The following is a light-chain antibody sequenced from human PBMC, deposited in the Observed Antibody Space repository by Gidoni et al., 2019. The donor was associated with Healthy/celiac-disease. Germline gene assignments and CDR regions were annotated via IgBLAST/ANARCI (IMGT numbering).Light chain of an antibody. J-gene: IGKJ3*01. CDR3: QQRSNWREVT. Sequence: EIVLTQSPATLSLSPGERATRSCRASQSVSSYLAWYQQKPGQAPRLLIYDASNRATGIPARFSGSGSGTDFTLTISRLEPEDFAVYYCQQRSNWREVTFGPGTKVDIK. V-gene: IGKV3-11*01. CDR1: QSVSSY. CDR2: DAS.